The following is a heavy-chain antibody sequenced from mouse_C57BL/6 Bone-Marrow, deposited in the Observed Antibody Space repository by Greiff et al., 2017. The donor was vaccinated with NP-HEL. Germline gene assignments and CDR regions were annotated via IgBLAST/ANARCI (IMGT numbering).Heavy chain of an antibody. V-gene: IGHV1-55*01. CDR1: GYTFTSYW. J-gene: IGHJ3*01. D-gene: IGHD2-4*01. CDR3: ARWGLRRPAWVAY. Sequence: QVQLQQPGAELVKPGASVKMSCKASGYTFTSYWITWVKQRPGQGLEWIGDIYPGSGSTKYNEKFKSKATLTVDTSSRTAYMQLSSLTSEDSAVYYCARWGLRRPAWVAYWGQGTLVTVSA. CDR2: IYPGSGST.